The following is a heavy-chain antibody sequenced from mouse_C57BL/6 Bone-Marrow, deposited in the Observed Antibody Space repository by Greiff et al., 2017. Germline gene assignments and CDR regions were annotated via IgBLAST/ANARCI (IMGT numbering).Heavy chain of an antibody. V-gene: IGHV1-69*01. Sequence: QVQLQQPGAELVMPGASVKLSCKASGYTFTSYWLHWVKQRPGPGLEWIGEIDPSDSYTNYNQKFKGKSTLTVDKSSSTAYMQLSSLTSEDSAVYYCAREGYSNYPHYYAMDYWGQGTSVTVSS. J-gene: IGHJ4*01. CDR1: GYTFTSYW. CDR2: IDPSDSYT. D-gene: IGHD2-5*01. CDR3: AREGYSNYPHYYAMDY.